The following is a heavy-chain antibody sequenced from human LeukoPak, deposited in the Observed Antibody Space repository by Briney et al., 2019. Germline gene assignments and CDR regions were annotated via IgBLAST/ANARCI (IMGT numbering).Heavy chain of an antibody. D-gene: IGHD1-14*01. CDR2: IFGSGAGT. Sequence: GGSLRLSCAASGFTFSSYAMRWVRQAPGKGLEWVSTIFGSGAGTFYADSVKGRFTISRVNSKNTLYLQMNTLRADDTAVYYCANVDHQSVSVHYWGQGTLVTVSS. CDR3: ANVDHQSVSVHY. V-gene: IGHV3-23*01. CDR1: GFTFSSYA. J-gene: IGHJ4*02.